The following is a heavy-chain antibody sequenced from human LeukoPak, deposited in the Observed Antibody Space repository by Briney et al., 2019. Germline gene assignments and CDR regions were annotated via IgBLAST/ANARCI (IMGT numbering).Heavy chain of an antibody. D-gene: IGHD6-13*01. CDR1: GYTLTELS. Sequence: ASVKVSCKVSGYTLTELSMHWVRQAPGKGLEWMGGFDPEDGETIYAQKFQGRVTITADESTSTAYMELSSLRSEDTAVYYCARGPAAASTFWFDPWGQGTLVTVSS. CDR2: FDPEDGET. J-gene: IGHJ5*02. V-gene: IGHV1-24*01. CDR3: ARGPAAASTFWFDP.